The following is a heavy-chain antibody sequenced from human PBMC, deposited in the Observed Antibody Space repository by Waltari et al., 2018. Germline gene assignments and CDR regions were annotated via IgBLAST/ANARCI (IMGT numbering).Heavy chain of an antibody. D-gene: IGHD3-16*01. Sequence: EVQLVESGGGLVKPGGSLRLSCAASGFIFNTFAMNWVRQAPGKGLYWVSSISSRSTYIDYADSVKGRFTISKDNARSSLFLQMNSLRAEDTAVYYCARDEGGQYQGDFDYWGQGTLVSVSS. J-gene: IGHJ4*02. CDR2: ISSRSTYI. CDR3: ARDEGGQYQGDFDY. CDR1: GFIFNTFA. V-gene: IGHV3-21*01.